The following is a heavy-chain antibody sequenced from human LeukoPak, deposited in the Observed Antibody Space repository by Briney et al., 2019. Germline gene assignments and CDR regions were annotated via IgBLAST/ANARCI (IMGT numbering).Heavy chain of an antibody. D-gene: IGHD3-3*01. CDR1: GYSISSGYY. Sequence: ESGPTLVNPSETLSLTCTVSGYSISSGYYWGWIRQPPGKGLEWIGSIYHSGSTYYNPSLKSRVTISVDTSKNQFSLKLSSVTAADTAVYYCARGNGEDFWSGYVAFDYWGQGTLVTVSS. J-gene: IGHJ4*02. V-gene: IGHV4-38-2*02. CDR2: IYHSGST. CDR3: ARGNGEDFWSGYVAFDY.